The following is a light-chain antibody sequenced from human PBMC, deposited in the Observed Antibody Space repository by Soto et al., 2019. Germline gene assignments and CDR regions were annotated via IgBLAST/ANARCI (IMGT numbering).Light chain of an antibody. CDR2: EGS. V-gene: IGLV2-23*01. Sequence: QSALTQPASVSGSPGQSITISCTGTSSDVGSYNLVSWYQQHPGKAPKLMIYEGSKRPSGVSNRLSGSKSGNTASLTISGLQAEDEADYYCCSYTSSSTLVVFGGGTQLNVL. J-gene: IGLJ2*01. CDR3: CSYTSSSTLVV. CDR1: SSDVGSYNL.